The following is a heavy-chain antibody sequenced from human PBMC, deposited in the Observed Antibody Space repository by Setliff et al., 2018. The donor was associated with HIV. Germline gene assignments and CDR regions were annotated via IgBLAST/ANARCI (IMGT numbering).Heavy chain of an antibody. V-gene: IGHV3-7*03. Sequence: GGSLRLSCAASGFTFSSYWMSWVRQAPGKGPEWVANIKTDGSEKFYVDSVKGRFTISRDNAKNPLYLQMNSLRGEDTAVYYCVNRAWLESWGQGTLVTVSS. CDR2: IKTDGSEK. CDR3: VNRAWLES. J-gene: IGHJ4*02. CDR1: GFTFSSYW.